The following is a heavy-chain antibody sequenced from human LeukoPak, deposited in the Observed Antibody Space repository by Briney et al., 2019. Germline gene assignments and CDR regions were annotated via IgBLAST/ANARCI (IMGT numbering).Heavy chain of an antibody. CDR1: GLTFSNYA. D-gene: IGHD6-13*01. Sequence: GGSLRLSCTGSGLTFSNYAMHWGRQAPGKGLEWVAVISYDGSRKDYTDSVKGRFTISRDNPKNTLYLQMNSLRAEDTAVYFCATPLLYSSSWYFRGYFDDWGQGPRVTVSS. V-gene: IGHV3-30*04. CDR3: ATPLLYSSSWYFRGYFDD. J-gene: IGHJ4*02. CDR2: ISYDGSRK.